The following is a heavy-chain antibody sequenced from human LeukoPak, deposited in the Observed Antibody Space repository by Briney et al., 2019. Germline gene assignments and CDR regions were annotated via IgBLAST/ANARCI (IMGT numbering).Heavy chain of an antibody. CDR2: FGFDGGNK. V-gene: IGHV3-30*02. Sequence: GGPLSLSGAALELTLSSFGMPWVGRPQGKGWRGVDFFGFDGGNKYYADSVKGRFTISRDNSKNTLYLQMNSLRAEDTAVYYCAKEQGSRPYYDFWSGYSQLDYWGQGTLVTVSS. D-gene: IGHD3-3*01. CDR1: ELTLSSFG. CDR3: AKEQGSRPYYDFWSGYSQLDY. J-gene: IGHJ4*02.